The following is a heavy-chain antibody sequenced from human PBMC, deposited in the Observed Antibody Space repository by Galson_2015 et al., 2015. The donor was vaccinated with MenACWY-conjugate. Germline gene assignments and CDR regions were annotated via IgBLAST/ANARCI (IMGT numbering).Heavy chain of an antibody. D-gene: IGHD2-2*01. CDR2: IYSGGNT. CDR3: ARAGSENCRTTNCLSLGAKFSYYYYMDV. V-gene: IGHV3-53*01. J-gene: IGHJ6*03. Sequence: SLRLSCAASGFTVNTNYMTWVRQAPGKGLEWVSIIYSGGNTYYPDSVRGRFTISRDNSKNTLYLQMDSLRADDTAVYYCARAGSENCRTTNCLSLGAKFSYYYYMDVWGKGTTVTVSS. CDR1: GFTVNTNY.